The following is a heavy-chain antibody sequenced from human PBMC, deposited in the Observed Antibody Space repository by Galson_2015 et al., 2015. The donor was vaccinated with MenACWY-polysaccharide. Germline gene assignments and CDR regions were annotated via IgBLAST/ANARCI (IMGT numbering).Heavy chain of an antibody. CDR1: GFTFSSYW. Sequence: SLRLSCAASGFTFSSYWMHWVRHAPGKGLVWVSRISSDGSSTSYAGSVKGRFTISRDNAKNTLHLQMSSLRAEDTAVYYCARVQGGYSNAWLHPYYFDYWGQGTLVTVSS. D-gene: IGHD6-13*01. J-gene: IGHJ4*02. V-gene: IGHV3-74*01. CDR3: ARVQGGYSNAWLHPYYFDY. CDR2: ISSDGSST.